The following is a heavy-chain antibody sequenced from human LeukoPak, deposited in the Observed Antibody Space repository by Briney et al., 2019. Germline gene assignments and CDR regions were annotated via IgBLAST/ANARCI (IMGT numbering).Heavy chain of an antibody. Sequence: GGSLRLSCAASGFTFSSYGMHWARQAPGKGLEWVAFIRYDGSNKYYADSVKGRFTISRDNSKNTLYLQMNSLRAEDTAVYYCAKEGTTPHDYWGQGTLVTVSS. J-gene: IGHJ4*02. CDR1: GFTFSSYG. CDR3: AKEGTTPHDY. V-gene: IGHV3-30*02. CDR2: IRYDGSNK. D-gene: IGHD4-11*01.